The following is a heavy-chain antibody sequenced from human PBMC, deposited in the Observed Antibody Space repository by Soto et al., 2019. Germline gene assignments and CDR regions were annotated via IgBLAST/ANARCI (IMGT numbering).Heavy chain of an antibody. CDR2: ISYDGSNK. CDR1: GFTFSSYG. CDR3: AKDLLSTWVRRGVNDAFDI. D-gene: IGHD3-10*01. J-gene: IGHJ3*02. V-gene: IGHV3-30*18. Sequence: QVQLVESGGGVVQPGRSLRLSCAASGFTFSSYGMHWVRQAPGKGLEWVAVISYDGSNKYYADSVKGRFTISRDNSKNTLYLQMTSLRAEDTAVYYCAKDLLSTWVRRGVNDAFDIWGQGTMVTVSS.